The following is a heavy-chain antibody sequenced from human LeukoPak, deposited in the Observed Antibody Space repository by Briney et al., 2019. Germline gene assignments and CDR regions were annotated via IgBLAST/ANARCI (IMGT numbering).Heavy chain of an antibody. CDR1: GVTVSSNY. CDR2: IYSGGST. D-gene: IGHD3-22*01. J-gene: IGHJ4*02. CDR3: AREVYYDSSGYFG. Sequence: PGGSLRLSCAASGVTVSSNYMSWVRQAPGKGLEWVSVIYSGGSTYYADSVKGRFTISRDNSKNTLYLQMNSLRAEDTAVYYCAREVYYDSSGYFGWGQGTLVTVSS. V-gene: IGHV3-53*01.